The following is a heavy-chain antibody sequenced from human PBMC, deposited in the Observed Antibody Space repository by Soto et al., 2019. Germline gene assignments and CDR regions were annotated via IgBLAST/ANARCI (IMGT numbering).Heavy chain of an antibody. D-gene: IGHD6-19*01. Sequence: ASVKVSCKASGYNFIGYGLSWVRQAPGQGLEWMGWISVYNGNTNTAQRFQGRVTMTPDTSTNTVYMELRSLTSDDTAVYYCVRLYPSGWYDKWGQGTLVTVSS. CDR2: ISVYNGNT. J-gene: IGHJ4*02. V-gene: IGHV1-18*01. CDR1: GYNFIGYG. CDR3: VRLYPSGWYDK.